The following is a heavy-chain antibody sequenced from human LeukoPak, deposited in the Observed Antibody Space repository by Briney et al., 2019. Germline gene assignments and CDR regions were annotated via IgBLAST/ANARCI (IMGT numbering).Heavy chain of an antibody. V-gene: IGHV1-69*05. D-gene: IGHD3-3*01. CDR1: GGTFSSYA. Sequence: GASVKVSCKASGGTFSSYAISWVRQAPGQGLEWMGGIIPIFGTANYAQKFQGRVTITTDESTSTAYMELSSLGSEDTAVYYCARGVDFNYYMDVWGKGTTVTVSS. J-gene: IGHJ6*03. CDR3: ARGVDFNYYMDV. CDR2: IIPIFGTA.